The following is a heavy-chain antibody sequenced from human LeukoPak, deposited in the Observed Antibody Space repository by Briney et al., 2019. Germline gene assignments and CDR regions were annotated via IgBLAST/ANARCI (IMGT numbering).Heavy chain of an antibody. Sequence: SETLSLTCTVSGGSYYWSWIRQPPGKGLEWIGFVYYSGNTNYNPSLKSRVTISLDTSKNQFSLKLRSVITADTAVYYCARGRYQLDYWGQGTLVTVSS. CDR2: VYYSGNT. D-gene: IGHD2-2*01. V-gene: IGHV4-59*01. CDR3: ARGRYQLDY. J-gene: IGHJ4*02. CDR1: GGSYY.